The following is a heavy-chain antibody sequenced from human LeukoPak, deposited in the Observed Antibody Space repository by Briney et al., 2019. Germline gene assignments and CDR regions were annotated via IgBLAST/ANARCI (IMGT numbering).Heavy chain of an antibody. J-gene: IGHJ4*02. Sequence: PSEALSLTCTVSGDSITSYYWSWIRQPPGKGLEWIGYIYYSGSTNYNPSLKSRVTTSVDTSKNQFSLKLSSVTAADTAVYYCARRINYFDDWGQGILVTVSS. CDR1: GDSITSYY. D-gene: IGHD2-15*01. CDR2: IYYSGST. CDR3: ARRINYFDD. V-gene: IGHV4-59*08.